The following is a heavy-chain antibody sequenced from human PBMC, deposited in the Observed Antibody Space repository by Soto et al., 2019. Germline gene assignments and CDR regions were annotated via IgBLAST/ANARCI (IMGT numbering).Heavy chain of an antibody. V-gene: IGHV4-34*01. Sequence: SETLSLTCAVYGGSFSGYYWSWIRQPPGKGLEWIGEINHSGSTNYNPSLKSRVTISVDTSKNQFSLKLSSVTAADTAVYYCARGREYDFWSGYNTYGVDYWGQGTLVTVSS. CDR2: INHSGST. CDR3: ARGREYDFWSGYNTYGVDY. D-gene: IGHD3-3*01. J-gene: IGHJ4*02. CDR1: GGSFSGYY.